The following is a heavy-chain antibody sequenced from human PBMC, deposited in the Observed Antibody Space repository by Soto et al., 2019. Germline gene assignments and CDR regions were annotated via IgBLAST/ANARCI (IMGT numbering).Heavy chain of an antibody. Sequence: ASVKVSCKASGYRFTTFYIHWVRQAPGQGLEWMGRMNLDTGGTTYAQKFQGRVTMTRDTSISTAYMEVTNLKSDDTAIYYCARDGNFAFRGYSFGFDFWGQGTLVPVSS. CDR3: ARDGNFAFRGYSFGFDF. CDR2: MNLDTGGT. CDR1: GYRFTTFY. J-gene: IGHJ4*02. V-gene: IGHV1-2*06. D-gene: IGHD5-18*01.